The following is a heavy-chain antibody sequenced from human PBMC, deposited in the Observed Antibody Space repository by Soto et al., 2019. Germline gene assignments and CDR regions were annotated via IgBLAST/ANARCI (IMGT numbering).Heavy chain of an antibody. CDR2: IWYDGNIK. D-gene: IGHD2-2*01. Sequence: GGSLRLSCVASGFTFNNYGMHWVRQAPGKGLEWVALIWYDGNIKYYADSVKGRFTISRDNSKNTLNLQMDSLGAEDMAVYYCARNNLRFCSSTCHGTLDHWGQGTQVTVSS. J-gene: IGHJ4*02. CDR1: GFTFNNYG. CDR3: ARNNLRFCSSTCHGTLDH. V-gene: IGHV3-33*01.